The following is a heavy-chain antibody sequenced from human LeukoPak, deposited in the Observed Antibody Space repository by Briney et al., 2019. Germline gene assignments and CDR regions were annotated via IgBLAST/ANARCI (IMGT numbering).Heavy chain of an antibody. V-gene: IGHV1-69*13. CDR2: IIPIFGTA. D-gene: IGHD2/OR15-2a*01. Sequence: ASVKVSCKASGGTLSSYAISWVRQAPGQGLEWKGEIIPIFGTANYAQKFQGRVTITADESTSTAYMELSSLRSEDTAVYYCARTRGLLSRREDTGWFDPWGQGTLVTVSS. CDR3: ARTRGLLSRREDTGWFDP. CDR1: GGTLSSYA. J-gene: IGHJ5*02.